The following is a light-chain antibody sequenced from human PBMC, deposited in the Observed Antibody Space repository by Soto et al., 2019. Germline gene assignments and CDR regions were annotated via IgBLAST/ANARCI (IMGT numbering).Light chain of an antibody. Sequence: QSALTQPPSASGSPGQSVTISCTGASSDVGGYNFVSWYQHHPGTAPRLMIYDVTQRPSGVPDRFSGSKSGNTASLTVSGLQVDDEAYYYCSSYAGSSIPVAFGGGTKLTVL. V-gene: IGLV2-8*01. CDR3: SSYAGSSIPVA. J-gene: IGLJ2*01. CDR1: SSDVGGYNF. CDR2: DVT.